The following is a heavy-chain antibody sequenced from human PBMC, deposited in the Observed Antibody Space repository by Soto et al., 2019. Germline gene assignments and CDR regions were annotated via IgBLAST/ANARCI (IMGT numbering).Heavy chain of an antibody. CDR1: GGSFSGYY. J-gene: IGHJ4*02. V-gene: IGHV4-34*01. Sequence: SETLSLTCAVYGGSFSGYYWSWIRQPPGKGLEWIGEINHSGSTNYNPSLKSRVTISVDTSKNQFSLKLSSVTAADTAVYYCARGRDIVVVVAATGAYSFDYWGQGTLVTVSS. CDR3: ARGRDIVVVVAATGAYSFDY. D-gene: IGHD2-15*01. CDR2: INHSGST.